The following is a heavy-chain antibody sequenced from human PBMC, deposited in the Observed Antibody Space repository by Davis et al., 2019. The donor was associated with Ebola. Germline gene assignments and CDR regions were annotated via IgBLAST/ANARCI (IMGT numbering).Heavy chain of an antibody. CDR1: GGSFSGYY. CDR2: INHSGST. D-gene: IGHD2-2*01. J-gene: IGHJ6*02. V-gene: IGHV4-34*01. CDR3: ARGQVGYCSSTSCYYYYGMDV. Sequence: SETLSLTCAVYGGSFSGYYWSWIRQPPGKGLEWIGEINHSGSTNYNPSLKSQVTISVDTSKNQFSLKLSSVTAADTAVYYCARGQVGYCSSTSCYYYYGMDVWGQGTTVTVSS.